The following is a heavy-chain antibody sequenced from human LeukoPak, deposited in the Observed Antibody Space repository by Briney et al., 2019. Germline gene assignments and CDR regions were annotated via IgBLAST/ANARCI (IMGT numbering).Heavy chain of an antibody. D-gene: IGHD6-13*01. CDR1: GYTFTSYG. CDR2: IGAYNGNT. J-gene: IGHJ6*02. CDR3: ARDGRGSWYYDYYYYYGMDV. Sequence: GASVKVSCKTSGYTFTSYGISWVRQAPGQGLEWMGWIGAYNGNTNYAQKLQGRVTMTTDTSTSTAYMELRSLRSDDTAVYYCARDGRGSWYYDYYYYYGMDVWGQGTTVTVSS. V-gene: IGHV1-18*04.